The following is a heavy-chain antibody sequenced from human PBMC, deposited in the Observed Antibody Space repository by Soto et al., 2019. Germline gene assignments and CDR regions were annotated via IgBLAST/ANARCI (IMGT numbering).Heavy chain of an antibody. V-gene: IGHV3-74*01. D-gene: IGHD2-21*02. CDR1: GFTFSSYW. CDR3: ARDGPRGIVVVTAIFDY. J-gene: IGHJ4*02. Sequence: GGSLRLSCAASGFTFSSYWMHWVRQAPGKGLVWVSRINSDGSSTSYADYVKGRFTISRDNAKNTLYLQMKSLRAEDTAVYYCARDGPRGIVVVTAIFDYWGQGTLVTVSS. CDR2: INSDGSST.